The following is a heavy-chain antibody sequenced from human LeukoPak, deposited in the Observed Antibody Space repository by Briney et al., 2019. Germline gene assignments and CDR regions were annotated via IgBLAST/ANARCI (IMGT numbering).Heavy chain of an antibody. Sequence: ASVKVSCKASGYTFTGYYMHWVRQAPGQRLEWMGWINPNSGGTNYAQKFQGRVTMTRDTSISTAYMELSRLRSDDTAVYYCARVRAKIRGYAFDIWGQGTMVTVSS. V-gene: IGHV1-2*02. J-gene: IGHJ3*02. D-gene: IGHD3-10*01. CDR2: INPNSGGT. CDR3: ARVRAKIRGYAFDI. CDR1: GYTFTGYY.